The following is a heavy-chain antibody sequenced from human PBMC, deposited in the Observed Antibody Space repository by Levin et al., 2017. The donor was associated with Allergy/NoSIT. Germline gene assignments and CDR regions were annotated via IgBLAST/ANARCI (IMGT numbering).Heavy chain of an antibody. J-gene: IGHJ6*02. Sequence: GGSRRLSCAASGFTFSSYGMHWVRQAPGKGLEWVAVIWYDGSNKYYADSVKGRFTISRDNSKNTLYLQMNSLRAEDTAVYYCARDGYVWGSYGSYYYYGMDVWGQGTTVTVSS. CDR2: IWYDGSNK. V-gene: IGHV3-33*01. D-gene: IGHD3-16*01. CDR1: GFTFSSYG. CDR3: ARDGYVWGSYGSYYYYGMDV.